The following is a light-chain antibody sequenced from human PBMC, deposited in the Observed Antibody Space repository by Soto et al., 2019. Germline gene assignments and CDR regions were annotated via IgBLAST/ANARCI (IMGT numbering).Light chain of an antibody. J-gene: IGKJ3*01. CDR1: QSVLYSSNNKNY. CDR2: WAS. Sequence: DIVMTQSPDSLAVSLGERATINCKSSQSVLYSSNNKNYLAWYQQKPGHPPKLLIYWASTRESGVPDRFSGSGSATDFTLTISSLQADDVAVYYCQQFYSTPFTFGPGTTVDIK. CDR3: QQFYSTPFT. V-gene: IGKV4-1*01.